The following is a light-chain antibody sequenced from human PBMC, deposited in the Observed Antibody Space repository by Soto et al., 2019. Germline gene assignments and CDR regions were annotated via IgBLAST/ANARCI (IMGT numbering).Light chain of an antibody. CDR3: QQYDQWPIT. J-gene: IGKJ5*01. Sequence: ESVLTQSPGTLSLSPGERATLSCRASQTVTSNYLAWYQQKPGQAPRLLIHGASRRATGIPDRFSGSGSGTEFSFTVTSLQSEDFAVYYCQQYDQWPITFGQGTRLEIK. CDR2: GAS. V-gene: IGKV3-20*01. CDR1: QTVTSNY.